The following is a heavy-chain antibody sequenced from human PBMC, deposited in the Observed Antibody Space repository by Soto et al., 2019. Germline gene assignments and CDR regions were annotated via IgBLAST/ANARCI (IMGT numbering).Heavy chain of an antibody. CDR1: GFTFDDYA. D-gene: IGHD3-10*01. Sequence: SLRLSCAASGFTFDDYAMHWVRQAPGKGLEWVSGISWNSGSIGYEDSVKGRFTISRDNAKNSLYLQMNSLRAEDTALYYCAKEGLWFGELFNYYMDVWGKGTTVTVSS. CDR3: AKEGLWFGELFNYYMDV. J-gene: IGHJ6*03. V-gene: IGHV3-9*01. CDR2: ISWNSGSI.